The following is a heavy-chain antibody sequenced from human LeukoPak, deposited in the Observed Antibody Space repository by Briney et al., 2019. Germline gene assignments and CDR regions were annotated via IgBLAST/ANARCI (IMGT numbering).Heavy chain of an antibody. Sequence: PSETLSLTCAVYGGSFSGYYWSWIRQPPGKGLEWIGEINHSGSTNYNPSLKSRVTISVDTSKNQFSLKLRSVTAADTAVYYCARGRRYCGGDCSYYFDYWGQGTLVTVSS. CDR3: ARGRRYCGGDCSYYFDY. CDR2: INHSGST. CDR1: GGSFSGYY. D-gene: IGHD2-21*02. V-gene: IGHV4-34*01. J-gene: IGHJ4*02.